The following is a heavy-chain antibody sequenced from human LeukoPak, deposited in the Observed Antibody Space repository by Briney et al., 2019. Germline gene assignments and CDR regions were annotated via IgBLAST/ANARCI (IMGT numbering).Heavy chain of an antibody. Sequence: PSETLSLTCTVSGGSISSYYWSWIRQPPGKGLEWIGYIYYSGSTNYNPSLKSRVTISVDTSKNQFSLKLSSVTAADTAVYYCARGSPSYSSGWYKYYFDYWGQGTLVTVSS. V-gene: IGHV4-59*12. CDR1: GGSISSYY. J-gene: IGHJ4*02. CDR2: IYYSGST. D-gene: IGHD6-19*01. CDR3: ARGSPSYSSGWYKYYFDY.